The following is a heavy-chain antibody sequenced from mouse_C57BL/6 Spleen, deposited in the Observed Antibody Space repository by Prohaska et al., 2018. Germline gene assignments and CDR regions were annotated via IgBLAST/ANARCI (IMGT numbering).Heavy chain of an antibody. CDR1: GFTFSGFW. V-gene: IGHV11-2*01. Sequence: EVQLLETGGGLVQPGGSRGLSCEGSGFTFSGFWMSWVRQTPGKTQDWLRDINSDGSAINYAPSIKDRFTIFRDNDKSTLYLQMSNARSEDTATYFCMRYGLRYWYFDVWGTGTTVTVSS. CDR2: INSDGSAI. D-gene: IGHD1-1*01. CDR3: MRYGLRYWYFDV. J-gene: IGHJ1*03.